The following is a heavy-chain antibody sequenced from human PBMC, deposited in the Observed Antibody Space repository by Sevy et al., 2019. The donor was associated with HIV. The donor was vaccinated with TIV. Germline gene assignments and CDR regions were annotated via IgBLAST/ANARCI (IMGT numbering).Heavy chain of an antibody. Sequence: SETLSLTCAVSGVSVSSDTYYWGWIRQPPGKGLEWIGYVYHTGSTNYSPSFKSRVTISVDTSKNQFSLRLFSVAAADTAVYYCAREPYFFDKSSYYWDYWGQGALVTVSS. CDR3: AREPYFFDKSSYYWDY. V-gene: IGHV4-61*01. D-gene: IGHD3-22*01. CDR1: GVSVSSDTYY. CDR2: VYHTGST. J-gene: IGHJ4*02.